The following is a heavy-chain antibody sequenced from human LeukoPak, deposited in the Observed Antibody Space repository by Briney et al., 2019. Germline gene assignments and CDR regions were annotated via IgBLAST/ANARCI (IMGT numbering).Heavy chain of an antibody. CDR1: GFTFSSYA. D-gene: IGHD5-18*01. CDR2: ISGSGGST. Sequence: GGSLRLSCAASGFTFSSYAMSWVRQAPGKGLEWVSAISGSGGSTYYADSVKGRFTISRGNSKNTLYLQMNTLRAGDTAVYSCAKNGRGYSSDYFDYWGQGTLVTVSS. J-gene: IGHJ4*02. V-gene: IGHV3-23*01. CDR3: AKNGRGYSSDYFDY.